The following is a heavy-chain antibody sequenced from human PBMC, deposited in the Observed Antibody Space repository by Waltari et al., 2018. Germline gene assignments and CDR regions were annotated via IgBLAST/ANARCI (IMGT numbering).Heavy chain of an antibody. J-gene: IGHJ4*02. Sequence: QVQLVQSGAEVKKPGSSVKVSCKASGDTFRRYAISWVRQAPGQGLEGMGGIIPLFGTTNYAQKFQGRVTMTADEPTSTAYVELSSLKSEDTAVYFCARSYYYDRRANYPSLGAFDSWGQGTLVTVSS. CDR3: ARSYYYDRRANYPSLGAFDS. D-gene: IGHD3-22*01. CDR2: IIPLFGTT. V-gene: IGHV1-69*12. CDR1: GDTFRRYA.